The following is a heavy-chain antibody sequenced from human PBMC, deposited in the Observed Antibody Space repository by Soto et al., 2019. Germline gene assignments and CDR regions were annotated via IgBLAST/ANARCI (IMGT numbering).Heavy chain of an antibody. J-gene: IGHJ6*02. Sequence: SETLSLTCTVSGGSISSGGYYWSWIRQHPGKGLEWIGYIYYSGSTYYNPSLKSRVTISVDTSKNQFSLKLSSVTAADTAVYYCARDGGSADGMDVWGQGTTVTVSS. V-gene: IGHV4-31*03. D-gene: IGHD3-16*01. CDR3: ARDGGSADGMDV. CDR2: IYYSGST. CDR1: GGSISSGGYY.